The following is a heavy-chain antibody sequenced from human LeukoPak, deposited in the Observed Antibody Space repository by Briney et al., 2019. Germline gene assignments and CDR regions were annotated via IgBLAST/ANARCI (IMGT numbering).Heavy chain of an antibody. V-gene: IGHV3-11*06. J-gene: IGHJ4*02. CDR3: ARCSGVFGSSGY. CDR1: GFTFSDYY. CDR2: ISSSSSST. Sequence: PGGSLRLSCAASGFTFSDYYMSWIRQAPGKGLEWVSYISSSSSSTTYADSVKGRFTISRDNAKNSLYLQMNSLRAEDTAVYYCARCSGVFGSSGYWGQGTLVTVSS. D-gene: IGHD6-6*01.